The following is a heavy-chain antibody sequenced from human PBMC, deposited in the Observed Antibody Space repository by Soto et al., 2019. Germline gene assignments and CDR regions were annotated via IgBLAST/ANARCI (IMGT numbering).Heavy chain of an antibody. J-gene: IGHJ6*02. Sequence: QVQLVESGGGVVQPGRSLRLSCAASGFTFSSYAMHGVRQALGKGLEWVAVISYDGSNKYYADSVKGRFTISRDNSKNTLYLPMNSLRAEDTAVYYCARALIVVVITEAGMDVWGQGTTVTVSS. V-gene: IGHV3-30-3*01. CDR2: ISYDGSNK. CDR1: GFTFSSYA. CDR3: ARALIVVVITEAGMDV. D-gene: IGHD3-22*01.